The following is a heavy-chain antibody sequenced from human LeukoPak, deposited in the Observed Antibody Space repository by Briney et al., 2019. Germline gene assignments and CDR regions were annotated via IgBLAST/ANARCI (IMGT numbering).Heavy chain of an antibody. Sequence: PGGSLRLSCAASGFTFSNYWMHWVRQTPGKGLEWVATIQPAGSEKYYLGSVTGRFSISRDNAKDSVYLQMNSLRAEDTAVYYCARGSMGARDYWGQGTLVTVSS. CDR3: ARGSMGARDY. V-gene: IGHV3-7*05. CDR1: GFTFSNYW. CDR2: IQPAGSEK. J-gene: IGHJ4*02. D-gene: IGHD1-26*01.